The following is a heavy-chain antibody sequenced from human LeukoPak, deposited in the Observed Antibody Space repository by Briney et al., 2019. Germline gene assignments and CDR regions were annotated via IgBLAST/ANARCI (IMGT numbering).Heavy chain of an antibody. Sequence: GGSLRLSCVASKFTFGNYGMHWVRQTPGKGLEWVAFIRYDGNKKDYADSVKGRFTISRDNSKNTLYLQMNSLRAEDTAVYYCAKEVGSSWYTFDYWGQGTLVTVSS. V-gene: IGHV3-30*02. CDR2: IRYDGNKK. CDR3: AKEVGSSWYTFDY. CDR1: KFTFGNYG. D-gene: IGHD6-13*01. J-gene: IGHJ4*02.